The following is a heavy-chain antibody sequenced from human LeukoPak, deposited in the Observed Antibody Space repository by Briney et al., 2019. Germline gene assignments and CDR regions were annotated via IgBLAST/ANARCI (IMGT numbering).Heavy chain of an antibody. D-gene: IGHD2-15*01. CDR1: GFTFSSYG. CDR3: AKLSLLAPSDY. V-gene: IGHV3-30*18. J-gene: IGHJ4*02. CDR2: ISYAGSNK. Sequence: GGSLRLSCAASGFTFSSYGVHWVRQAPGKGLEWVATISYAGSNKYYADSVKGRFTISRDNSKNTLYLQMNSLRAEDTAVYYCAKLSLLAPSDYWGQGTLVTVSS.